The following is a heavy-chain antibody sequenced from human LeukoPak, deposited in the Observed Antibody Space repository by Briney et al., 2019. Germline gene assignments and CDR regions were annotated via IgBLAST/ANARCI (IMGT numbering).Heavy chain of an antibody. D-gene: IGHD5-12*01. Sequence: SETLSLTCAVYGGSFSDYYWTWIRQPPGEGLEWIGEVNHSGVTNYNPSIKSRVTLSVDTLKNQFSLKVNSVTAADTAVYYCARSPTSCVSATCRVAYSGYDLDYWSRGMLVTVSS. J-gene: IGHJ4*02. CDR3: ARSPTSCVSATCRVAYSGYDLDY. CDR2: VNHSGVT. CDR1: GGSFSDYY. V-gene: IGHV4-34*01.